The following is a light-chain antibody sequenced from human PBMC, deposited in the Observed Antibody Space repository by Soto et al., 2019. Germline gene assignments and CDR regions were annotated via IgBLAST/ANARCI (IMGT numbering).Light chain of an antibody. CDR2: GAS. V-gene: IGKV3-20*01. CDR3: QQYGRPPRAT. Sequence: EIVLTHSPGTLSLSPGEIATLSCRASQSVSSSYLAWYQQKPGQAPRLLIYGASSRATGIPDRFSGSGSGTDFTLTISRLEPEDFAVYYCQQYGRPPRATLGQGTRLEIK. CDR1: QSVSSSY. J-gene: IGKJ5*01.